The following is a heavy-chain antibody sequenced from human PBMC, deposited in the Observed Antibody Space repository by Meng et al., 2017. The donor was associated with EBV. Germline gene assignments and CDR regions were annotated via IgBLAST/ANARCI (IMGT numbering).Heavy chain of an antibody. Sequence: QLQRQGSGPGLVKPSRTLSLPCTVSGGPISSSSYYWGWIRQPPGKGLEWIGSIYYSGSTYYNPSLKSRVTISVDTSKNQFSLKLSSVTAADTAVYYCARVVATIFTNWFDPWGQGTLVTVSS. V-gene: IGHV4-39*07. J-gene: IGHJ5*02. CDR1: GGPISSSSYY. CDR3: ARVVATIFTNWFDP. CDR2: IYYSGST. D-gene: IGHD5-12*01.